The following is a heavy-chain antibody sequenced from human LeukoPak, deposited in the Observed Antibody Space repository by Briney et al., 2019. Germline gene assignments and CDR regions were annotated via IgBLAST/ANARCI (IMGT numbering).Heavy chain of an antibody. J-gene: IGHJ6*04. CDR2: INHSGST. CDR1: GGSFSGYY. V-gene: IGHV4-34*01. CDR3: ARAGYSGSDFSV. D-gene: IGHD5-12*01. Sequence: SSETLSLTCAVYGGSFSGYYWSWIRQPPGKGLEWIGEINHSGSTNYNPSLKSRVTISVDTSKNQFSLKLSSVTATDTAVYYCARAGYSGSDFSVWGKGSTVTVSS.